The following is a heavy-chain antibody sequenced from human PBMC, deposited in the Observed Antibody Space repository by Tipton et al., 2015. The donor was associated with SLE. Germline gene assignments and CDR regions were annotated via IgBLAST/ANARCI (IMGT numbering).Heavy chain of an antibody. Sequence: TLSLTCTVSGGSISSSSYYWGWIRQPPGKEPECIGSIYYSGSTYYTPSLKSRVTTSVDTSKNQFSLSLYSVTVEDTAVDYCARQGTGFGSGRHDYWGQGILVTVSS. CDR2: IYYSGST. CDR3: ARQGTGFGSGRHDY. D-gene: IGHD1-14*01. CDR1: GGSISSSSYY. J-gene: IGHJ4*02. V-gene: IGHV4-39*01.